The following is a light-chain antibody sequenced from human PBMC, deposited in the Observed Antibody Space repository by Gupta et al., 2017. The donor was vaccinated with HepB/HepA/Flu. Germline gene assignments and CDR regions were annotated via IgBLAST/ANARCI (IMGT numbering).Light chain of an antibody. V-gene: IGKV3-11*01. CDR3: QQRSNWPPAWT. Sequence: EIVLTQSPATLSLSPGERATLSCRASQSVSSYLAWYQQKPGQAPRLLIYDASNRATGIPARFSGSGSGTDFTLTISSLEPEDFAVDYCQQRSNWPPAWTFGPGTKVDIK. CDR2: DAS. CDR1: QSVSSY. J-gene: IGKJ3*01.